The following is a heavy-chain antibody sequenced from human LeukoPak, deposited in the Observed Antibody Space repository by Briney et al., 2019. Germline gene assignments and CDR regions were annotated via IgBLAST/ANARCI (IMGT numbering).Heavy chain of an antibody. Sequence: EASVKVSCKASGYTFTGYYMHWVRQAPGQGLEWMGWINPNSGGTNYAQKFQGRVTMTRDTSISTAYMELSRLRSDDTAVYYCARDGAYCKSIYSGGTSCYSYWGQGTLVTVSS. CDR3: ARDGAYCKSIYSGGTSCYSY. D-gene: IGHD2-2*01. J-gene: IGHJ4*02. CDR1: GYTFTGYY. V-gene: IGHV1-2*02. CDR2: INPNSGGT.